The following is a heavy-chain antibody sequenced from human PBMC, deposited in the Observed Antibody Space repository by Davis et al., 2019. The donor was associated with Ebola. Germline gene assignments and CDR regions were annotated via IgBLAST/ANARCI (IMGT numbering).Heavy chain of an antibody. Sequence: GESLKISCAASGFTFSSYWMHWVRQAPGKGLVWVSRINSDGSSTSYADSVKGRFTISRDNAKNTLYLQMNSLRAEDTAVYYCASIVRRLATAWDDYWGQGTLVTVSS. CDR3: ASIVRRLATAWDDY. V-gene: IGHV3-74*01. CDR2: INSDGSST. CDR1: GFTFSSYW. D-gene: IGHD5-18*01. J-gene: IGHJ4*02.